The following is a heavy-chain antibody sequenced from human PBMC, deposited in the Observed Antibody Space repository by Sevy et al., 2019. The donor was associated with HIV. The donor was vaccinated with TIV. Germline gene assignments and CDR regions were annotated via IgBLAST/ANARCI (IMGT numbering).Heavy chain of an antibody. CDR3: ARDSSGFGDY. CDR1: GFTFSSYW. CDR2: IKQDGSEK. J-gene: IGHJ4*02. V-gene: IGHV3-7*01. D-gene: IGHD6-19*01. Sequence: GALRLSCTASGFTFSSYWMSWVRQAPGKGPEWVANIKQDGSEKYCVDSVKGRFTISRDNAKSSLCLQMNSLRAEDTAVYYCARDSSGFGDYWGQGTLVTVSS.